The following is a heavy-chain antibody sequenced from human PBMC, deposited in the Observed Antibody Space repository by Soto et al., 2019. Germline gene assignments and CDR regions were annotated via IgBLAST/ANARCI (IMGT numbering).Heavy chain of an antibody. J-gene: IGHJ4*02. CDR2: INPNDGGT. D-gene: IGHD3-16*01. CDR1: GYTVTTHH. Sequence: GASVKVSCKASGYTVTTHHMHWVRQAPGQGLEWMGIINPNDGGTLYAQKFQGRVTMTRDTSTSTVYVELSSLTSEDTAVYYCARVAYQSLGNWGQGTLVTVSS. V-gene: IGHV1-46*01. CDR3: ARVAYQSLGN.